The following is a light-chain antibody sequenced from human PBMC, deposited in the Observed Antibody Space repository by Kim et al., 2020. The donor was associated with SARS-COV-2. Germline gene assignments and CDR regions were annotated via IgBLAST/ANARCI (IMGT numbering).Light chain of an antibody. V-gene: IGKV4-1*01. J-gene: IGKJ1*01. Sequence: DIVMTQSPDSLAVSLGERATINCKSSQSVLYNSNNKNYLAWYQQKPGQPPKLLIYWASTRESGVPDRFSGSGSGIDFTLTISSLQAEDVAVYYCQQYYSTPRTFGQGTKVDIK. CDR1: QSVLYNSNNKNY. CDR2: WAS. CDR3: QQYYSTPRT.